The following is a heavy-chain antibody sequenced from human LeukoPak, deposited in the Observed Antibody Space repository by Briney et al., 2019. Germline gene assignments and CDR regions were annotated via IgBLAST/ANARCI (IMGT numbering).Heavy chain of an antibody. Sequence: GGSLRLSCAASGFTFSSYSMNWVRQAPGKGLEWVSSISSSSSYIYYEDSVKGRFTISRDNAKNSLYLQMNSLRAEDTAVYYCARIYCSSTSCYNPFDYWGQGTLVTVSS. J-gene: IGHJ4*02. CDR3: ARIYCSSTSCYNPFDY. CDR1: GFTFSSYS. V-gene: IGHV3-21*01. CDR2: ISSSSSYI. D-gene: IGHD2-2*02.